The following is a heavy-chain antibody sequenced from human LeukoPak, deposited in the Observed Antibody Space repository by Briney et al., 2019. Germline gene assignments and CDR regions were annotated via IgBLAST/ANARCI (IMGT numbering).Heavy chain of an antibody. CDR2: ISDYNGNT. V-gene: IGHV1-18*04. CDR1: GYTFTSCG. J-gene: IGHJ5*02. D-gene: IGHD2-2*01. Sequence: ASVKVSCKASGYTFTSCGITWVRPAPGQGLEWTGWISDYNGNTNYAQKLQGRVTMTTDTSTSTAYMELRSLRSDDTAVYYCARDRPIVVVPAASPRWFDPWGQGTLLTVSS. CDR3: ARDRPIVVVPAASPRWFDP.